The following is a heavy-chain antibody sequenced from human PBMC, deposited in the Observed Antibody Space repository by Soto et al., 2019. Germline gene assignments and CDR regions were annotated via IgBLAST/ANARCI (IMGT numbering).Heavy chain of an antibody. J-gene: IGHJ6*03. V-gene: IGHV3-21*01. CDR1: GFAFNTYS. D-gene: IGHD3-9*01. Sequence: PGGSLRLSCTASGFAFNTYSMNWVRQAPGKGLEWVSSINGDSTYIYYADSLRGRITISRDNAKDSLFLQMNSLRPDDTAVYYCVRDLGRYFRSGYMDLWGDGATVTVSS. CDR3: VRDLGRYFRSGYMDL. CDR2: INGDSTYI.